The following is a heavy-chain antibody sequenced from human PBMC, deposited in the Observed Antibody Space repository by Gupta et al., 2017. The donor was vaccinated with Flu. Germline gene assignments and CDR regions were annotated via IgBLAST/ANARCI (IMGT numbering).Heavy chain of an antibody. V-gene: IGHV4-61*03. J-gene: IGHJ4*02. CDR3: ARDKSPCRWFV. Sequence: RATTNYNPALKGRVTLSIDSSKTHFSLKLSAGTAADTAVYFCARDKSPCRWFVWGPGTLVTVSS. D-gene: IGHD3-10*01. CDR2: RATT.